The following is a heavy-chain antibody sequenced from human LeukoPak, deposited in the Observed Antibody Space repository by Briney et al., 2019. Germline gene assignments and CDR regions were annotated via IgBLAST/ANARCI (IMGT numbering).Heavy chain of an antibody. CDR2: ISYDGSNK. CDR1: GFTFSSYA. CDR3: ARVRRGATDY. D-gene: IGHD1-26*01. J-gene: IGHJ4*02. V-gene: IGHV3-30-3*01. Sequence: PGRSLRLSCAASGFTFSSYAMHWVRQAPGKGLEWVAVISYDGSNKYYADSVKGRFTISRDNSKNTLYLQMNSLRAEDTAVYYCARVRRGATDYWGQGTLVTVSS.